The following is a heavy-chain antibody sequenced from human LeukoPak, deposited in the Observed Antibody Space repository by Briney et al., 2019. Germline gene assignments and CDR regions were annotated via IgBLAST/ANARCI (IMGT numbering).Heavy chain of an antibody. CDR1: GYTFTSYG. CDR3: ARDLYRDSLPVSWFDP. D-gene: IGHD4-11*01. Sequence: GASVKVSCKASGYTFTSYGISWVRQAPGQGLEWMGWISDYNGNTNYAQKLQSRVTMTTDTSTSTAYMELRSLRSDDTAVYYCARDLYRDSLPVSWFDPWGQGTLVTVSS. CDR2: ISDYNGNT. V-gene: IGHV1-18*01. J-gene: IGHJ5*02.